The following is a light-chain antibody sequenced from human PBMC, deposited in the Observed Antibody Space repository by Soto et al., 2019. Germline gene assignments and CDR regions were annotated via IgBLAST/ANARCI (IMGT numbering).Light chain of an antibody. CDR3: QHYLTTAT. Sequence: DIVMTQSPDSLAVSLGERATINCKSSQSVLYSSNNKNYLAWYQQKPGQPPKLLIYWASTRESGVPDRFSGSGSGTDFTLTISSLQAEDVAVYYCQHYLTTATFGQGTKMEI. J-gene: IGKJ1*01. CDR1: QSVLYSSNNKNY. V-gene: IGKV4-1*01. CDR2: WAS.